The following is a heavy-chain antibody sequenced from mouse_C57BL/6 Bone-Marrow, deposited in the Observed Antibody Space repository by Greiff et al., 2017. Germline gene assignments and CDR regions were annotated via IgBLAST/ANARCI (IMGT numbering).Heavy chain of an antibody. CDR3: ASYGNYWYFDV. CDR1: GYTFTSYW. V-gene: IGHV1-64*01. J-gene: IGHJ1*03. CDR2: IHPNSGST. D-gene: IGHD2-1*01. Sequence: QVQLQQPGAELVKPGASVKLSCKASGYTFTSYWMHWVKQRPGQGLEWIGMIHPNSGSTNYNEKFKSKATLTVDKSSSTAYMQLSSLTSEDYAVYYCASYGNYWYFDVWGTGTTVTVSS.